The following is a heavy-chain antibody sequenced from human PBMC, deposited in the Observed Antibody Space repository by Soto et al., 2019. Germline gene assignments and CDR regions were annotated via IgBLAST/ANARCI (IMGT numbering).Heavy chain of an antibody. CDR2: IYRSGST. J-gene: IGHJ3*02. CDR1: GDSISSGGYS. D-gene: IGHD3-22*01. CDR3: ARGGYYYDSSGYYHDAFDI. V-gene: IGHV4-30-2*01. Sequence: QLQLQESGSGLVKPSQTLSLTCTVSGDSISSGGYSWSWIRQPPGKGLEWIGYIYRSGSTYYNPSLKRRVTISVDRSKNHFSLRLSSVTAADTAVYYCARGGYYYDSSGYYHDAFDIWGQGTMVTVSS.